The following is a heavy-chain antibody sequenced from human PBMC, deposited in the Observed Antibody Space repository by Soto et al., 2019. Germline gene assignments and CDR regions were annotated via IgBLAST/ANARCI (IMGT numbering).Heavy chain of an antibody. D-gene: IGHD3-22*01. V-gene: IGHV1-2*04. Sequence: ASVKVSCKASRYTFTGYYMHWVRQAPGQGLEWMGWINPNSGGTNYAQKFQGWVTMTRDTSISTAYMELSRLRSDDTAVYYCARVTGYYDSSGYNGPFDYWGQGTLVTVSS. CDR2: INPNSGGT. CDR1: RYTFTGYY. CDR3: ARVTGYYDSSGYNGPFDY. J-gene: IGHJ4*02.